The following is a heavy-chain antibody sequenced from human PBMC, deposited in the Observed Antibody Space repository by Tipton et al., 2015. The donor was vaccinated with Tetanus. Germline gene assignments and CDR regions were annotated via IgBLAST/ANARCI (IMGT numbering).Heavy chain of an antibody. CDR2: THHSGNT. Sequence: TLSLTCTVSGGSVRGGNYYWNWIRQVPGKGLEWIGYTHHSGNTKYNPSLSGRVTTSVDTSKNQFSLKISSLTAADTAVYYCARWGDASGSTNLYAFDIWGQGTMVSVSS. J-gene: IGHJ3*02. CDR1: GGSVRGGNYY. V-gene: IGHV4-61*01. D-gene: IGHD3-10*01. CDR3: ARWGDASGSTNLYAFDI.